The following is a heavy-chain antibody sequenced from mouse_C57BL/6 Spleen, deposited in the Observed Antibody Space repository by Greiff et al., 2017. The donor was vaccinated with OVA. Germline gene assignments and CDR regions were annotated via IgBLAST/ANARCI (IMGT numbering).Heavy chain of an antibody. D-gene: IGHD4-1*01. J-gene: IGHJ2*01. V-gene: IGHV3-6*01. CDR3: ATGNGDLDY. CDR1: GYSITSGYY. Sequence: VQLKESGPGLVKPSQSLSLTCSVTGYSITSGYYWNWIRQFPGNKLEWMGYISYDGSNNYNPSLKNRISITRDTSKNQFFLKLNSVTTEDTATYYCATGNGDLDYWGQGTTLTVSS. CDR2: ISYDGSN.